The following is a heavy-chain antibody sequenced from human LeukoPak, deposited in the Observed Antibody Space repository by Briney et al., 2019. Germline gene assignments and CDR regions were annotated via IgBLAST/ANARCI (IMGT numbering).Heavy chain of an antibody. V-gene: IGHV4-61*02. CDR2: IYTSGST. Sequence: PSETLSLTCTVSGGSISSGSYYWSWIRQPAGKGLEWIGRIYTSGSTNYNPSLKSRVTISVDTSKNQFSLKLSSVTAADTAVYYCAGATGAFDYWGQGTLVTVS. CDR1: GGSISSGSYY. J-gene: IGHJ4*02. D-gene: IGHD4/OR15-4a*01. CDR3: AGATGAFDY.